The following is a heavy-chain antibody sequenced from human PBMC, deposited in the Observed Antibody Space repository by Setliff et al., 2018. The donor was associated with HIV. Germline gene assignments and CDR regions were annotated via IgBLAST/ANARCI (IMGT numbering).Heavy chain of an antibody. Sequence: GGSLRLSCAASGFTFSNTWMNWVRQAPGKGLEWVGRIISKTDGGTTDYAAPVKGRFTILRDDSKNTLYPQMNSLKTEDTAVYYCTTDTLTTFGGFLVEYFQHWGQGTLVTVSS. J-gene: IGHJ1*01. CDR3: TTDTLTTFGGFLVEYFQH. D-gene: IGHD3-16*01. CDR2: IISKTDGGTT. V-gene: IGHV3-15*01. CDR1: GFTFSNTW.